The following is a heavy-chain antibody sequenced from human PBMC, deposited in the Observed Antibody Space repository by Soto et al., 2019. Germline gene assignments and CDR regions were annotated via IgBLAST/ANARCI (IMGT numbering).Heavy chain of an antibody. CDR3: ARATTAYYFDY. CDR1: GYSFTTYW. CDR2: INPGDPDI. J-gene: IGHJ4*02. Sequence: GESLKISCKASGYSFTTYWIAWVRQMPGKGLEWMGIINPGDPDIRYSPSFQGQVTISADNSISTAYLQWSSLKASDTAMYYCARATTAYYFDYWGQGTLVTVSS. D-gene: IGHD1-26*01. V-gene: IGHV5-51*01.